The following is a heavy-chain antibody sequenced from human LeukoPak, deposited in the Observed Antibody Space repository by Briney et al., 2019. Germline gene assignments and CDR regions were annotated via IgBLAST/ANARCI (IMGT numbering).Heavy chain of an antibody. CDR1: GGTFSSYA. CDR3: ARGGRDGYNFYFDY. V-gene: IGHV1-69*05. Sequence: SVKVSCKASGGTFSSYAISWVRQAPGQGVEWMGGIIPIFGTANYAQKFQGRVTITTDESTSTAYMELSSLRSEDTAVYYCARGGRDGYNFYFDYWGQGTLVTVSS. J-gene: IGHJ4*02. CDR2: IIPIFGTA. D-gene: IGHD5-24*01.